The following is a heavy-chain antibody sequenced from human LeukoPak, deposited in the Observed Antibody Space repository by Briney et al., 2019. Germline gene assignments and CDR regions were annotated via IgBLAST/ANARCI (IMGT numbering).Heavy chain of an antibody. D-gene: IGHD3-22*01. V-gene: IGHV1-46*01. J-gene: IGHJ5*02. Sequence: GASVKVSCKASGYTFTSYYMHWVRQAPGQGLEWMGIINPSGGSTSYAQKFQGRVTMTRDTSISTAYMELSRLRSDDTAVYYCARDLSPRGYYVFTLDGNKYNWFDPWGQGTLVTVSS. CDR3: ARDLSPRGYYVFTLDGNKYNWFDP. CDR2: INPSGGST. CDR1: GYTFTSYY.